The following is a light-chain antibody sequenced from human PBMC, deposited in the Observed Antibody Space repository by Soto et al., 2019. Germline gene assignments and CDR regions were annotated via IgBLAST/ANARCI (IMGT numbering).Light chain of an antibody. CDR2: AAS. CDR1: QSISSY. V-gene: IGKV1-5*01. CDR3: QQYNSYSKT. J-gene: IGKJ1*01. Sequence: EIKMTQSPSSLSASVGDRVTIPCRASQSISSYLNWYQQKPGKAPKLLIYAASTLQSGVPSRFSGSGSGTEFTLTISSLQPDDFATYYCQQYNSYSKTFGQGTIV.